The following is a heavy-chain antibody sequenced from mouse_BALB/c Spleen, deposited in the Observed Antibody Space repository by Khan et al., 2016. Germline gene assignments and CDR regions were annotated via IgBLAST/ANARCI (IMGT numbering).Heavy chain of an antibody. V-gene: IGHV7-3*02. D-gene: IGHD2-4*01. CDR3: ARDRGRLRGAMDY. Sequence: EVELVESGGGLVQPGDSLRLSCATSGFTFTDYYMSWVRQPPGKALEWLGFIRNKANGYTTEYSASVKGRFTISRDNSQSILYLQMNTLRAEDSATYYCARDRGRLRGAMDYWGQGTSVTVSS. CDR1: GFTFTDYY. J-gene: IGHJ4*01. CDR2: IRNKANGYTT.